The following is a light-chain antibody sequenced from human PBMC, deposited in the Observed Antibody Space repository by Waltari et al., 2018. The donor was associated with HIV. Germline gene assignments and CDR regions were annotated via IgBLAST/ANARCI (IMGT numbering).Light chain of an antibody. Sequence: QSVLTQPPSVSEAPGETVIISCSGSRPHIGNNYVSLYQPLPGTAPKLFIYDDDLRHSGIPDRFSGSRSGTSATLGITGLQTGDEADYYCGTWDTTLSAVVFGGGTKLTVL. CDR1: RPHIGNNY. CDR3: GTWDTTLSAVV. CDR2: DDD. J-gene: IGLJ2*01. V-gene: IGLV1-51*01.